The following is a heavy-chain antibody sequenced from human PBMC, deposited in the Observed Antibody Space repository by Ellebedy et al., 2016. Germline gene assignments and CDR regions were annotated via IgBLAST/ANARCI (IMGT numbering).Heavy chain of an antibody. D-gene: IGHD3-9*01. J-gene: IGHJ3*02. CDR2: IIPIFGTA. V-gene: IGHV1-69*13. CDR3: ARDSPRYFDWFAGDI. Sequence: SVKVSXXASGGTFSSYAISWVRQAPGQGLEWMGGIIPIFGTANYAQKFQGRVTITADESTSTAYMELSSLRSEDTAVYYCARDSPRYFDWFAGDIWGQGTMVTVSS. CDR1: GGTFSSYA.